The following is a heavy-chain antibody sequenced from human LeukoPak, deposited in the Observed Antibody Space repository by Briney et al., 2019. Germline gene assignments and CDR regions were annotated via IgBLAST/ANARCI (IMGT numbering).Heavy chain of an antibody. J-gene: IGHJ4*02. V-gene: IGHV4-34*01. CDR3: ARGGYGPGSHYRY. CDR1: AVSFIGHY. Sequence: SETLSLTCAVNAVSFIGHYWSLSRQPPGKGLEWIGEIDHTGSISYNPSLRSRVTISVDTFKNQFSLNLRSVTAADRAIYYCARGGYGPGSHYRYWGQGTLVTVSS. CDR2: IDHTGSI. D-gene: IGHD3-10*01.